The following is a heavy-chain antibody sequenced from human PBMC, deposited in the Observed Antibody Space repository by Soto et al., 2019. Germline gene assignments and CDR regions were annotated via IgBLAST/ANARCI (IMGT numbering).Heavy chain of an antibody. CDR2: ISYDGSNK. V-gene: IGHV3-30-3*01. D-gene: IGHD2-2*02. Sequence: GGSLRLSCAASGFTFSSYAMHWVRQAPGKGLEWVAVISYDGSNKYYADSVKGRFTISRDNSKNTLYLQMNSLRAEDTAVYYCASEPDCSSTSCYTGWGQGTRVTVSS. J-gene: IGHJ4*02. CDR1: GFTFSSYA. CDR3: ASEPDCSSTSCYTG.